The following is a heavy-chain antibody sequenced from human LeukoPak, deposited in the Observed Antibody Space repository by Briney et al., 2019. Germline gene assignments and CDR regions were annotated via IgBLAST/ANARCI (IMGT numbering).Heavy chain of an antibody. V-gene: IGHV1-69*04. Sequence: SVKVSCKASGGTFSTYAISWVRQAPGQGLEWMGRIVPILNIPNYARKFQGRVTITADKSTGTAYMELSSLRSDDTAVYYCASGGYSYGYDGGLDYWGQGTLVTVSS. D-gene: IGHD5-18*01. CDR1: GGTFSTYA. J-gene: IGHJ4*02. CDR2: IVPILNIP. CDR3: ASGGYSYGYDGGLDY.